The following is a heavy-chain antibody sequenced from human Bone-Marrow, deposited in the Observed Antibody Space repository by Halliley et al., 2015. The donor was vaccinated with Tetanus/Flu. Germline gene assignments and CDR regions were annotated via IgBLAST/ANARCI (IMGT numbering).Heavy chain of an antibody. D-gene: IGHD5-18*01. V-gene: IGHV5-51*01. CDR2: IPPGGSDA. J-gene: IGHJ4*02. CDR3: ARLRGYSYGYHFDY. Sequence: GFIPPGGSDARYSPSFQGRVTMSADKSISTAYLQWSALKASDPATYYCARLRGYSYGYHFDYWGQGTLVTVSS.